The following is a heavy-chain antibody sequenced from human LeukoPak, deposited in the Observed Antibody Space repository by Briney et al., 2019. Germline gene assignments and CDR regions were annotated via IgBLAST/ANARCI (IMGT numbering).Heavy chain of an antibody. CDR2: LDTGGTT. V-gene: IGHV3-66*01. D-gene: IGHD3-10*01. Sequence: GGSLRLSCAASGFTLTTNYMSWGRQAPEEGGGCVSSLDTGGTTHYAAYVRGRLTICRDTSRNHLYLQMNSLRAEDTATYYCAKARGFFGEPDFYYAMDVWGQGATVTVSS. CDR3: AKARGFFGEPDFYYAMDV. CDR1: GFTLTTNY. J-gene: IGHJ6*02.